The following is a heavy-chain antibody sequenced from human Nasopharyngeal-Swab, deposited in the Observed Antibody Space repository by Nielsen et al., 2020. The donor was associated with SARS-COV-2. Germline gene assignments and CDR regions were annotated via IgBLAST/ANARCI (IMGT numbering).Heavy chain of an antibody. J-gene: IGHJ1*01. V-gene: IGHV3-7*01. Sequence: GESLKISCGASDFTFSHYWMSLVRQAPGKGLEWVANINHDGSQKYYVDSVKGRFTISRDNSKNSIYLQMDRLRVEDTAVYYCARESSAADYWGQGTLVTVSS. CDR3: ARESSAADY. CDR2: INHDGSQK. D-gene: IGHD6-13*01. CDR1: DFTFSHYW.